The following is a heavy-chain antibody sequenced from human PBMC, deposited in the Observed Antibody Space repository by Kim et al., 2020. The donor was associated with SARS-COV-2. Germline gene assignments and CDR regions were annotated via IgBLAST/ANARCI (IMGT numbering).Heavy chain of an antibody. CDR1: GFTFSSYE. V-gene: IGHV3-48*03. CDR2: INSGGSTI. J-gene: IGHJ4*02. CDR3: AREGAWNDVADAVDY. Sequence: GGSLRLSCAASGFTFSSYEMNWVRQAPGKGLEWLSYINSGGSTIYYADSVKGRFAISRDNAKNSLYLQMSSLRAEDSAVYYCAREGAWNDVADAVDYWGQGTLVTVSS. D-gene: IGHD1-1*01.